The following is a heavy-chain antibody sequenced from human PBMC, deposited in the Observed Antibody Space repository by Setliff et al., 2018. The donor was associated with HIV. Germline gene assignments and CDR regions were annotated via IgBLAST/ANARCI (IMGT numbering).Heavy chain of an antibody. CDR2: ISYSGST. Sequence: SETLSLTCNVSGGSFSNSYYFWGWIRQPPGKGLEWIGSISYSGSTYYNPSLKSRVTMSVGTSKNQFSLKLSSVTAADTAVYYCARHRQGLTGSTPGYYMDVWGKGTTVTVSS. CDR1: GGSFSNSYYF. D-gene: IGHD1-7*01. J-gene: IGHJ6*03. V-gene: IGHV4-39*01. CDR3: ARHRQGLTGSTPGYYMDV.